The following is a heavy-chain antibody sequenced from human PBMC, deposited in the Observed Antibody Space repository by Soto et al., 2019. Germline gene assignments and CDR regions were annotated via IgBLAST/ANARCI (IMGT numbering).Heavy chain of an antibody. V-gene: IGHV3-21*01. Sequence: EEQLVESGGGLVKPGGSLRLSCAASGFSFSSYSMNWVRQAPGKGLEWVSSISSTSSYIYYADSVKGRFTISRDNAKNSLYLEMNSLRADDTAMYYCARPYYYDSSGYYGALAFDIWGQGTMVTVSS. J-gene: IGHJ3*02. CDR2: ISSTSSYI. D-gene: IGHD3-22*01. CDR3: ARPYYYDSSGYYGALAFDI. CDR1: GFSFSSYS.